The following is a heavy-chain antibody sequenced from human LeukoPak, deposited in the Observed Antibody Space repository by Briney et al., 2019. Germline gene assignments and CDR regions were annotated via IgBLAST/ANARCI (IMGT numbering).Heavy chain of an antibody. CDR2: ISSSGSTI. CDR3: ARDDSIMDTAMAAYYYYYGMDV. Sequence: GGSLRLSCAASGFTFSSYSMNWVRQAPGKGLEWVSYISSSGSTIYYADSVKGRFTISRDNAKNSLYLQMNSLRAEDTAVYYCARDDSIMDTAMAAYYYYYGMDVWGKGTTVTVSS. CDR1: GFTFSSYS. V-gene: IGHV3-48*04. D-gene: IGHD5-18*01. J-gene: IGHJ6*04.